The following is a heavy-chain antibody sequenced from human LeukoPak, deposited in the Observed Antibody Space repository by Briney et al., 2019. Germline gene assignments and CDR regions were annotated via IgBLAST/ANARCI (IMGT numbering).Heavy chain of an antibody. CDR2: IYHSGSA. CDR3: VRYCSSTTCYTRAVDY. V-gene: IGHV4-38-2*02. CDR1: GYSITSGYN. Sequence: SETLSLTCTVSGYSITSGYNWAWIRQPPGKVLEWIGSIYHSGSAYYNPSLKSRVTISVDTSKNQFSLKLSSVTAADTADYYRVRYCSSTTCYTRAVDYWGQGTLVTVSS. J-gene: IGHJ4*02. D-gene: IGHD2-2*02.